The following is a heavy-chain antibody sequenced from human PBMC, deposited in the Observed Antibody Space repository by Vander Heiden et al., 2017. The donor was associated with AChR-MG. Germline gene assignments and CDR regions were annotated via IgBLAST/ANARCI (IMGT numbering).Heavy chain of an antibody. CDR3: AKDSPEGSSSPNWFDP. CDR2: ISGSGGST. D-gene: IGHD6-13*01. J-gene: IGHJ5*02. V-gene: IGHV3-23*01. Sequence: EVQLLESGGGLVQPGGSLRLSCAASGFTFSSDAKSWVRQAPGKGLEWVSAISGSGGSTYYADSVKGRFTISRDNSKNTLYLQMNSLRAEDTAVYYCAKDSPEGSSSPNWFDPWGQGTLVTVSS. CDR1: GFTFSSDA.